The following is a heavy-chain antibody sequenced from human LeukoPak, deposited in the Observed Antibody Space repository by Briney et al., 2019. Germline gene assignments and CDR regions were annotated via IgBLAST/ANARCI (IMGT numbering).Heavy chain of an antibody. CDR1: GFTFSSYA. V-gene: IGHV3-21*05. Sequence: PGGSLRVSCAASGFTFSSYAMSWVRQAPGKGLEWVSYISGTSTYTNYADSLKGRFTISRDNAKNSLYLQMSSLRAEDTAVYYCARDELTISGYYDYWGQGTLVTVSS. J-gene: IGHJ4*02. D-gene: IGHD3-22*01. CDR3: ARDELTISGYYDY. CDR2: ISGTSTYT.